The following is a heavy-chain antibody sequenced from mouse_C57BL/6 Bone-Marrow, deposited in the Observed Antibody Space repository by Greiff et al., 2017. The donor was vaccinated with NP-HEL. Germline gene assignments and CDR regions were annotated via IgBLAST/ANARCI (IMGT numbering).Heavy chain of an antibody. CDR2: IYPGDGDT. D-gene: IGHD1-1*01. CDR3: ARQGYGSSYCWYFDV. CDR1: GYAFSSSW. V-gene: IGHV1-82*01. J-gene: IGHJ1*03. Sequence: QVQLQQSGPELVKPGASVKISCKASGYAFSSSWMNWVKQRPGKGLEWIGRIYPGDGDTNYNGKFKGKATLTADKSSSTAYMQLSSRTSEDSAVYFCARQGYGSSYCWYFDVWGTGTTVTVSS.